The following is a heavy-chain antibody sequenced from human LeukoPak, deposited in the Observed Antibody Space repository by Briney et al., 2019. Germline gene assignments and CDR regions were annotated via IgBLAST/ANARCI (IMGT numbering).Heavy chain of an antibody. D-gene: IGHD6-13*01. J-gene: IGHJ4*02. CDR2: IASDSSYI. Sequence: GGSLILSCAASGFPFSSYTMKWVRQAPGKGLEWVSSIASDSSYIHYADSVKGRFTISRDKAKNSMYLQMTSLRVDDTDVYYGRSWFRAVTGNWGQGTLVTVSS. V-gene: IGHV3-21*01. CDR3: RSWFRAVTGN. CDR1: GFPFSSYT.